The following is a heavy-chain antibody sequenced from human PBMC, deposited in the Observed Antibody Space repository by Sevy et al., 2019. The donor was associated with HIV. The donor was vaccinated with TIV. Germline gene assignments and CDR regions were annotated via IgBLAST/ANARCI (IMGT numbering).Heavy chain of an antibody. CDR3: ARTETFDY. J-gene: IGHJ4*02. CDR2: INSDGSST. CDR1: GFTFRSYW. Sequence: GGCLRLSCAASGFTFRSYWMHWVRQAPGKGLVWISRINSDGSSTSYADSVKGRFTISRDNAKNTLYLQMNSLRDEDTALYYCARTETFDYWGQGTLVTVSS. V-gene: IGHV3-74*01.